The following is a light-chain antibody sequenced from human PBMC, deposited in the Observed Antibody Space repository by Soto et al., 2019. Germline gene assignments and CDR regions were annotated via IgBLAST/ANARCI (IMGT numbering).Light chain of an antibody. J-gene: IGLJ1*01. CDR2: DVS. Sequence: QAASVSGSPGQSITISCTGTSSDVGGYNYVSWYQQHPGKAPKLMIYDVSNRPSGVSNRFSGSKSGNTASLTISGLQAEDEADYYCSSYTSSSTLLVFGTGTNLTVL. V-gene: IGLV2-14*01. CDR1: SSDVGGYNY. CDR3: SSYTSSSTLLV.